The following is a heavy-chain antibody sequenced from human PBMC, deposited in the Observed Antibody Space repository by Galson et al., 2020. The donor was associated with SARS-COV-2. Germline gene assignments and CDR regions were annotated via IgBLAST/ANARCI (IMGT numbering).Heavy chain of an antibody. V-gene: IGHV4-30-2*01. J-gene: IGHJ3*01. D-gene: IGHD4-17*01. CDR2: ISHSGGT. CDR3: ARLHYGEYAPEAFDL. CDR1: RTSTSSGSYS. Sequence: SETLSPTCSVSRTSTSSGSYSWNCIRKPPGKGLEWTGYISHSGGTYYNPSLKSRVTISGDRSKNQFSLRLSSVTAADTAVYYCARLHYGEYAPEAFDLWGQGTRVTVAS.